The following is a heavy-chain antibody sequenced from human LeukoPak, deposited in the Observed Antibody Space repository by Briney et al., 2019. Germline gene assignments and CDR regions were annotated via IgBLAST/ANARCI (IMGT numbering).Heavy chain of an antibody. V-gene: IGHV1-46*01. CDR2: INPSGGTT. D-gene: IGHD3-9*01. CDR3: ARSWWGTDWSLYANWFDP. J-gene: IGHJ5*02. Sequence: GASVKVSCKASGGAFSSYAISWVRQAPGQGLKWMGMINPSGGTTNYAQEFQGRLTMTRDTSTSTVYMELTSLRSDDTAFYYCARSWWGTDWSLYANWFDPWGQGTLVTVSS. CDR1: GGAFSSYA.